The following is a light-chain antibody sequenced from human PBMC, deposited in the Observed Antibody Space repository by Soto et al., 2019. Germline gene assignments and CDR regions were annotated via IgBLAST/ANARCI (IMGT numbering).Light chain of an antibody. CDR3: QQRSNWLT. CDR1: QSVSSSY. J-gene: IGKJ4*01. V-gene: IGKV3-11*01. CDR2: DES. Sequence: EIVLTQSPATLSLSPGERATLSCGASQSVSSSYLAWYQQKPGQAPRLLIYDESNRATGIPARFSGSGSGTDFTLTISSLEPEDFAVYYCQQRSNWLTFGGGTKVDIK.